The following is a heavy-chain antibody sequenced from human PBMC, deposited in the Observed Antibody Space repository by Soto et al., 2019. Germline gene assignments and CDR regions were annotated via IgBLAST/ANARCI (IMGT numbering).Heavy chain of an antibody. Sequence: ASVKVSCKASGYTFTRYDINWVRQATGQGLEWMGWMNPNSGNTGYAQKFQGRVTMTRNTSISTAYMELSSLRSEDTAVYYCARGRLGGARYCSGGSCVIRFDPGGQGTLVTVS. CDR3: ARGRLGGARYCSGGSCVIRFDP. CDR1: GYTFTRYD. CDR2: MNPNSGNT. D-gene: IGHD2-15*01. V-gene: IGHV1-8*01. J-gene: IGHJ5*02.